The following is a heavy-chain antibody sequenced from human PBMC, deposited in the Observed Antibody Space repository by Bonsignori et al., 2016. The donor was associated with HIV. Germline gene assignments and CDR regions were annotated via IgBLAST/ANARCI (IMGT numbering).Heavy chain of an antibody. V-gene: IGHV3-48*02. Sequence: VRQAPGKGLEWVSYISSSSSTIYYADSVKGRFTISRDNAKNSLYLQMNSLRDEDTAVYYCARARCTNGVCASGDAFDIWGQGTMVTVSS. J-gene: IGHJ3*02. D-gene: IGHD2-8*01. CDR3: ARARCTNGVCASGDAFDI. CDR2: ISSSSSTI.